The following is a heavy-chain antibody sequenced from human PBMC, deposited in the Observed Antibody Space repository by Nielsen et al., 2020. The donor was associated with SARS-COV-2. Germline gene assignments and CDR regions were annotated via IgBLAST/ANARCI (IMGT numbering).Heavy chain of an antibody. CDR1: GDSINSGGYY. V-gene: IGHV4-31*03. D-gene: IGHD1-26*01. CDR3: ARNSGSYRINDAFSV. J-gene: IGHJ3*01. Sequence: SETLSLTCSVSGDSINSGGYYWSWIRQHPGKGLEWIGDIYHGGSTYYNPSLKSRLTLSIDTSKNQFSLTLTSVTAADTAIYFCARNSGSYRINDAFSVWGQGTVVTVSS. CDR2: IYHGGST.